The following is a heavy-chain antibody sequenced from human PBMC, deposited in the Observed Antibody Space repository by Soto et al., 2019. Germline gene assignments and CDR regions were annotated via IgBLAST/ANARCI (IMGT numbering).Heavy chain of an antibody. J-gene: IGHJ6*02. CDR2: INHSGST. Sequence: PSETLSLTCAVYGGSFSGYYWSWIRQPPGKGLEWIGEINHSGSTNYNPSLKSRVTISVDTSKNQFSLKLSSVTAADTAVYYCARGRAAAGRGHYYYYYGMDVWGQGTTVTVSS. CDR1: GGSFSGYY. CDR3: ARGRAAAGRGHYYYYYGMDV. V-gene: IGHV4-34*01. D-gene: IGHD6-13*01.